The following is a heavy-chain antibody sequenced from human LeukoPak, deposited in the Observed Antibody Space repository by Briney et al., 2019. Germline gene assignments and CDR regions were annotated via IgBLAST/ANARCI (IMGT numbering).Heavy chain of an antibody. D-gene: IGHD3-22*01. Sequence: GGSLRLSCAASGFTFSSYGMHWVRQVPGKGLEWVAVIWYEGNNKYYADSVKGRFTISRDNSKNAVHLQMNSLRAEDTAVYYCARNYYDSSGYRFYYYYGMDVWGQGTTVTVSS. V-gene: IGHV3-33*01. CDR3: ARNYYDSSGYRFYYYYGMDV. J-gene: IGHJ6*02. CDR1: GFTFSSYG. CDR2: IWYEGNNK.